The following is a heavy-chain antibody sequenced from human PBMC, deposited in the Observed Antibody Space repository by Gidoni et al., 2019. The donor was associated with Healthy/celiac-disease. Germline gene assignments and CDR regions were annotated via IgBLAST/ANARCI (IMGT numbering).Heavy chain of an antibody. CDR3: AREDWNELLEDY. CDR1: GYSISSGYD. V-gene: IGHV4-38-2*02. Sequence: QVQLQESGPGLVKPSETLSLACSFSGYSISSGYDGGWIRQPPGKGLEWIGSIYHSGSTYYNPSLKSRVTISVDTSKNQFSLKLSSVTAADTAVYYCAREDWNELLEDYWGQGTLVTVSS. D-gene: IGHD1-1*01. CDR2: IYHSGST. J-gene: IGHJ4*02.